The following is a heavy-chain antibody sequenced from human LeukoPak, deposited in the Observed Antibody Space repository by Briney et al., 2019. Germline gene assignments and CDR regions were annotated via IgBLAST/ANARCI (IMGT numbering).Heavy chain of an antibody. V-gene: IGHV4-59*01. CDR2: IYYSGST. CDR1: GGSISSYY. Sequence: PSETLSLTYTVSGGSISSYYWSWIRQPPGKGLEWIGYIYYSGSTNYNPSLKSRVTISVDTSKNQFSLKLSSVTAADTAVYYCARLGMAASFDYWGQGTLVTVSS. D-gene: IGHD5-24*01. CDR3: ARLGMAASFDY. J-gene: IGHJ4*02.